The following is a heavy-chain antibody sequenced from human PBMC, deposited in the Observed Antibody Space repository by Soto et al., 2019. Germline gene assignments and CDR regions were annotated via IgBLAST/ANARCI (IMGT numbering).Heavy chain of an antibody. V-gene: IGHV1-18*01. J-gene: IGHJ4*02. Sequence: QVQLVQSGAEVKKPGASVKVSCKASGYTFTSYYISWVRQAPGQGLAWMGWISGYNGNTNYAQKLQGRVTMTTDTSTSTACMELRGLRSDDTAVYYWAREGPPSLNWGQGPLVTVSS. CDR3: AREGPPSLN. CDR1: GYTFTSYY. D-gene: IGHD2-2*01. CDR2: ISGYNGNT.